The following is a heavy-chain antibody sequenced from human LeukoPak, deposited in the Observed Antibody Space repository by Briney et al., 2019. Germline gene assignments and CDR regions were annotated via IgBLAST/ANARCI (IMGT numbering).Heavy chain of an antibody. V-gene: IGHV4-34*01. CDR3: ARHRIIVPRGIAAAGRSYYFDY. J-gene: IGHJ4*02. CDR1: DGSFSGYY. D-gene: IGHD6-13*01. CDR2: INHSGST. Sequence: PSETLSLTCAVYDGSFSGYYWSWIRQPPGKGLEWLGEINHSGSTNYNPSLKSRVTISVDTSKNQFSLKLSSVTAADTAVYYCARHRIIVPRGIAAAGRSYYFDYWGQGTLVTVSS.